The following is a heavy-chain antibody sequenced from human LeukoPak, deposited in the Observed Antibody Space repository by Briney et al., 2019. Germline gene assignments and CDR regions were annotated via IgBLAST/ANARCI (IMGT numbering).Heavy chain of an antibody. CDR1: GFTFSSHS. Sequence: GGSLRLSCAASGFTFSSHSMNWVRQAPGKGLEWVSSISSSSSYIYYADSVKGRFTISRDNAKNSLYLQMNSLRAEDTAVYYCARDYYDILTGYLTGNDYWGQGTLVTVSS. CDR2: ISSSSSYI. V-gene: IGHV3-21*01. J-gene: IGHJ4*02. D-gene: IGHD3-9*01. CDR3: ARDYYDILTGYLTGNDY.